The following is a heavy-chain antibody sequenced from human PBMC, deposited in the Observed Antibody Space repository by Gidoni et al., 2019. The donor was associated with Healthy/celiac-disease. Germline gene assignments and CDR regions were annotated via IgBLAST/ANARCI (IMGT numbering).Heavy chain of an antibody. CDR2: IRGSGGST. Sequence: EVQLLESGGGLVQPGVSLRLPCAASGFTFSSYAMSWVRQAPGKGLGWVSAIRGSGGSTDYADSGKGRLTIARDNSKKTLYLKMNRLRAEDTAVYYCAKGAGRGVIPLDYWGQGTLVTVSS. V-gene: IGHV3-23*01. CDR3: AKGAGRGVIPLDY. D-gene: IGHD3-10*01. CDR1: GFTFSSYA. J-gene: IGHJ4*02.